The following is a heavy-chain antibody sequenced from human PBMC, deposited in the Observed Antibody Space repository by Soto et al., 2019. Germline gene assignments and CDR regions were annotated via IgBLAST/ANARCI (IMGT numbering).Heavy chain of an antibody. Sequence: GGALGLLFGASGVTLGNNHMNWVRQAPGKGLEWVSLMYSGGGTYYADSVKGRFTMSRDSSKNTLYLQLNSLRAEDTAMYYCTTSPSVGVWGQGTTVTVSS. D-gene: IGHD6-19*01. CDR3: TTSPSVGV. CDR1: GVTLGNNH. CDR2: MYSGGGT. V-gene: IGHV3-53*01. J-gene: IGHJ6*02.